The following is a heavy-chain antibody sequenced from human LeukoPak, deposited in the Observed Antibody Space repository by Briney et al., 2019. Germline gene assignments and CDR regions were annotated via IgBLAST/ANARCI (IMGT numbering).Heavy chain of an antibody. Sequence: PGGSLRLSCAASGFTFSSYGMSWVRQAPGKGLEWVSGISASGITTYYADSVKGRFTISRDNSKNTLYLQMNSLRAEDTAVYYCAFDGSGSHYPYYMDVWGKGTTVTISS. CDR3: AFDGSGSHYPYYMDV. J-gene: IGHJ6*03. CDR2: ISASGITT. D-gene: IGHD3-10*01. CDR1: GFTFSSYG. V-gene: IGHV3-23*01.